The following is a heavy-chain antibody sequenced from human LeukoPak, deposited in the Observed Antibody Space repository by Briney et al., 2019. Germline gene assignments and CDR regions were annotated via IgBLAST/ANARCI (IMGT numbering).Heavy chain of an antibody. CDR2: ISGSGGST. J-gene: IGHJ4*02. CDR1: GFTFSSYA. D-gene: IGHD3-22*01. Sequence: GGSLRLSCAASGFTFSSYAMSWVRQAPGKGLEWVSAISGSGGSTYYADSVKGRFTISRDNFKNTLYLQMNSLRAEDTAVYYCAKDHYYDSSGPIDYWGQGTLVTVSS. V-gene: IGHV3-23*01. CDR3: AKDHYYDSSGPIDY.